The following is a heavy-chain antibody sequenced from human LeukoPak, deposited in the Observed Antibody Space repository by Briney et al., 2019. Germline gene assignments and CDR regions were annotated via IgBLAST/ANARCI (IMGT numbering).Heavy chain of an antibody. J-gene: IGHJ6*04. Sequence: ASVKVSCKASGFTFTSSAVQWVGQARGQRLEWIGWIVVGSGNTNYAQKFQERVTITRDMSTSTAYMELSSLRSEDTAVYYCAADTSNGDYNYYYGMDVWGKGTTVTVSS. CDR1: GFTFTSSA. CDR3: AADTSNGDYNYYYGMDV. CDR2: IVVGSGNT. D-gene: IGHD4-17*01. V-gene: IGHV1-58*01.